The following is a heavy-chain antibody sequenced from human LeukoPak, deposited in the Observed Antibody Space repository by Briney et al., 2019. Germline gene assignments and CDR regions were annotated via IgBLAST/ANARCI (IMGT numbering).Heavy chain of an antibody. V-gene: IGHV3-33*08. D-gene: IGHD1-26*01. CDR3: AREGGLASGSFDY. Sequence: GGSLRLSCAASGFTFSSYGMHWVRQAPGKGLEWVAVIWYDGSNKYYADSVKGRFTISRDNSKNTLYLQMNSLRAEDTAVYYCAREGGLASGSFDYWGQGTLVTVSS. CDR2: IWYDGSNK. CDR1: GFTFSSYG. J-gene: IGHJ4*02.